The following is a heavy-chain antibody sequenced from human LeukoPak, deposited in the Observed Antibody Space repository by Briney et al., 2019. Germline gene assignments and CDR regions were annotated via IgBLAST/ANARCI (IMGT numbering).Heavy chain of an antibody. D-gene: IGHD2/OR15-2a*01. V-gene: IGHV1-46*01. CDR2: INPSGGST. Sequence: ASVKVSCKASGYTFTSYYMHWVRQAPGQGLEWMGIINPSGGSTSYAQKFQSRVTMTRDTSTSTVYMELSSLRSEDTAVYYCARVPEDTYYFDYWGQGTLVTVSS. CDR3: ARVPEDTYYFDY. CDR1: GYTFTSYY. J-gene: IGHJ4*02.